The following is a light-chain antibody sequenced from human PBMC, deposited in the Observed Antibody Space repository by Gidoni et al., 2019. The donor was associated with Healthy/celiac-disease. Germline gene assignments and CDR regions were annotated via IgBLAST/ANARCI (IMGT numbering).Light chain of an antibody. CDR3: QQRSNWPLT. CDR2: DAS. Sequence: DIVLTPSPATLSLSPRERATLSCRASQSVSSYLAWYQQKPGQAPRLLIYDASNRATGIPARFSGSGSGTDFTLTISSLEPEDFAVYYCQQRSNWPLTFGPGTKVDIK. V-gene: IGKV3-11*01. CDR1: QSVSSY. J-gene: IGKJ3*01.